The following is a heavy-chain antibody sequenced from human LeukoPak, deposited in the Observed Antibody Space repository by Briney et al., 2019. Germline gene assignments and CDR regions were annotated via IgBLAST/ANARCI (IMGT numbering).Heavy chain of an antibody. Sequence: GGSLRLSCAASGFTFDDYAMHWVRQAPGKGLEWVSGISWNSGSIGYADSVKGRFTISRDNAKNSLYLQMNSLRAEDMALYYCAKGTSYSSSSNFDYWGQGTLVTVSS. D-gene: IGHD6-13*01. CDR3: AKGTSYSSSSNFDY. CDR2: ISWNSGSI. V-gene: IGHV3-9*03. J-gene: IGHJ4*02. CDR1: GFTFDDYA.